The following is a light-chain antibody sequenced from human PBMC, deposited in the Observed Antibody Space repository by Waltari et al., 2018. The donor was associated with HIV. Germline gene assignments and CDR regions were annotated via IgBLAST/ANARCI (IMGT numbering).Light chain of an antibody. Sequence: QSALTQPPSVSGAPGPTVTIPCSGSHSNNGAGFCVHWCQQVPGTAPRRLTYDNNSRPSGVPDRFSGSKSGTSASLAINGLQSEDEADYYCQSYDSRLSGSVVFGGGTKVTVL. V-gene: IGLV1-40*01. J-gene: IGLJ2*01. CDR2: DNN. CDR3: QSYDSRLSGSVV. CDR1: HSNNGAGFC.